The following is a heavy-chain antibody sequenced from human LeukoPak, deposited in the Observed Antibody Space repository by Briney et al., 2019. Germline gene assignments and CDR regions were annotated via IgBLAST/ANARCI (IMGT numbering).Heavy chain of an antibody. CDR3: AREYSSGWYVDY. Sequence: ASVNLSCKASGYTFTSYYMHWVRQAPGQGLEWMGIINPSGGSTSYAQKFQGRVTMTRDTSTSTVYMELSSLRSEDTAVYYCAREYSSGWYVDYWGQGTLVTVSS. D-gene: IGHD6-19*01. V-gene: IGHV1-46*01. CDR1: GYTFTSYY. J-gene: IGHJ4*02. CDR2: INPSGGST.